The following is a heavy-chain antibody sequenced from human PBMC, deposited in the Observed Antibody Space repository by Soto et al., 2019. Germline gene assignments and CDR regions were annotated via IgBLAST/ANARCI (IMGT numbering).Heavy chain of an antibody. Sequence: QVQLQESGPGLVKPSQTLSLTCTVSGGSISSGGYYWSWIRQHPGKGLEWIGYIYYSGSTYYNPYLKTRFTISVDTSKNQFSLKLSSVTAADTAVYYSAREDCSGGSCWPYYYYGMDVWGQGTTVTVSS. D-gene: IGHD2-15*01. J-gene: IGHJ6*02. CDR2: IYYSGST. CDR3: AREDCSGGSCWPYYYYGMDV. CDR1: GGSISSGGYY. V-gene: IGHV4-31*03.